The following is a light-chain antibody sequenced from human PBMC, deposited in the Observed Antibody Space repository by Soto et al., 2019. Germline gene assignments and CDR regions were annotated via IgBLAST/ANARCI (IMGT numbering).Light chain of an antibody. CDR1: QKISTY. CDR2: AVS. CDR3: QQLNSYQWT. Sequence: IVMTQAPSSLCACVGFRVTMTCRTSQKISTYLHWCQQKPGRAPDLLIYAVSNLKGGVPSRFSGSGSGADFTLTISSLQPEDFATYYCQQLNSYQWTFGQGTKVDIK. J-gene: IGKJ1*01. V-gene: IGKV1-9*01.